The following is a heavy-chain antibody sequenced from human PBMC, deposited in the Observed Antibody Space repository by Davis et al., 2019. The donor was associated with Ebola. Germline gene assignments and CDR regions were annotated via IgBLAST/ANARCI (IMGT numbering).Heavy chain of an antibody. D-gene: IGHD2-8*02. CDR1: GGTFSSYA. CDR3: ARDPIKHCTGGVCQGGVDY. Sequence: SVKVSCKASGGTFSSYAISWVRQAPGQGLEWMGRIIPILGIANYAQKFQGRVTITADKSTSTAYMDLSSLRSEDTAVYYCARDPIKHCTGGVCQGGVDYWGQGTLVTVSS. CDR2: IIPILGIA. J-gene: IGHJ4*02. V-gene: IGHV1-69*04.